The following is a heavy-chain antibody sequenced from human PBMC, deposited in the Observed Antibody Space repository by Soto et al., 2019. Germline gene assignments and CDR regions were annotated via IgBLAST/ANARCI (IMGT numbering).Heavy chain of an antibody. D-gene: IGHD1-20*01. J-gene: IGHJ6*02. Sequence: PSETLSLTCTFSFDSIITYYWSWIRRPAGKGLEWIGRIDASGNTNYNPSLKSRVTMSADTSKKQFSLKLTSVTAADTAVYYCARYSNNWFQTEGMDVWGQGTTVTVSS. CDR3: ARYSNNWFQTEGMDV. CDR1: FDSIITYY. V-gene: IGHV4-4*07. CDR2: IDASGNT.